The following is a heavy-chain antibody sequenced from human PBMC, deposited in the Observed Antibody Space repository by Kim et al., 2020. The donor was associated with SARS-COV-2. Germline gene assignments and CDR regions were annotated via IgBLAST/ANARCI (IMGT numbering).Heavy chain of an antibody. CDR3: AGVKRWKFGGYHFDC. V-gene: IGHV4-59*01. D-gene: IGHD3-16*01. J-gene: IGHJ4*02. Sequence: SRKSRVTISVDTSKNQFSLKLSSVTAADTAVYYCAGVKRWKFGGYHFDCWGQGTLVTVSS.